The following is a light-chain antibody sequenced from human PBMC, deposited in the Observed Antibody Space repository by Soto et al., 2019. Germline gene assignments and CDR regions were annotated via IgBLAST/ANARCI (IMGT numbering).Light chain of an antibody. CDR2: GAS. CDR1: QSVSSSY. J-gene: IGKJ2*01. Sequence: EIVLTQSPGTLSLSPGERATLSCRASQSVSSSYLAWYQQKPGQAPRLRIYGASSRATGNPDRFSGSGSGTDFTLTISRLEPEDFAVYYCQQYDSSPYTFGQGTKLEIK. CDR3: QQYDSSPYT. V-gene: IGKV3-20*01.